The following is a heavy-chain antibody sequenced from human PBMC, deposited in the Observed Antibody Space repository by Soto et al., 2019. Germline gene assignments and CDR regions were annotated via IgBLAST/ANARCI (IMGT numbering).Heavy chain of an antibody. V-gene: IGHV3-23*01. J-gene: IGHJ4*02. CDR2: VGGNGAST. Sequence: GGSLILSCAASGFTFSRFAMSWVRLAPGKGLEWVSGVGGNGASTYYADSVRGRFTISRDNSKNTLYLHMNGLRAEDTATYFCAKTARFFGNKIDYFDSWGQGNMVTVSS. CDR1: GFTFSRFA. CDR3: AKTARFFGNKIDYFDS. D-gene: IGHD2-15*01.